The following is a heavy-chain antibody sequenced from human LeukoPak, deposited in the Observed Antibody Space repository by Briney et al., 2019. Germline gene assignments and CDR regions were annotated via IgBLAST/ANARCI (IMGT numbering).Heavy chain of an antibody. CDR1: GFTFSSYA. V-gene: IGHV3-30-3*01. CDR2: ISYDGSNK. Sequence: GGSLRLSCAASGFTFSSYAMSWVRQAPGKGLEWVAVISYDGSNKYYADSVKGRFTISRDNSKNTLYLQMNSLRAEDTAVYYCARDRKQWLSRLTNWFDPWGQGTLVTVSS. CDR3: ARDRKQWLSRLTNWFDP. D-gene: IGHD6-19*01. J-gene: IGHJ5*02.